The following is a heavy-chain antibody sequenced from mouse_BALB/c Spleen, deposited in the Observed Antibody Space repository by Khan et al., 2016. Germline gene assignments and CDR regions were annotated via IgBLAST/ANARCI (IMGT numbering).Heavy chain of an antibody. CDR2: IDTYSGES. V-gene: IGHV9-1*02. CDR1: GYAFTNYG. D-gene: IGHD6-1*01. J-gene: IGHJ4*01. CDR3: RRRRQLDLYYARDY. Sequence: QIQLVQSGPDLKKPGETVKISCKASGYAFTNYGMNWVKQAPGKGLEWMGWIDTYSGESTYADDFKGRLAFSLETSASTVFLLIISLKNDDMATYGGRRRRQLDLYYARDYWGQGTSVTVSS.